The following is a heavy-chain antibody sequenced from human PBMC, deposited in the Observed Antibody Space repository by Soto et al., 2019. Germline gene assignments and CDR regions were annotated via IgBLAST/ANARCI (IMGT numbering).Heavy chain of an antibody. CDR1: GFIFSDYW. J-gene: IGHJ4*02. CDR3: ARWGGIGGGAIRPPLGRGFDY. V-gene: IGHV3-7*05. D-gene: IGHD6-13*01. Sequence: GGSLRLSCSASGFIFSDYWMSWVRQAPGKGLEWVANMKQDGSEKGYVDSVKGRFTISRDNAKNSLHLQMNSLRAEDTAVYYCARWGGIGGGAIRPPLGRGFDYWGLGTLVTVSS. CDR2: MKQDGSEK.